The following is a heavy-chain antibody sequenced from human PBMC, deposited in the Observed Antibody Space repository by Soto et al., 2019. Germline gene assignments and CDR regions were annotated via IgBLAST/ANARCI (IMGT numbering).Heavy chain of an antibody. J-gene: IGHJ4*02. V-gene: IGHV4-59*01. CDR2: IYYSGST. CDR1: GGSICSYY. Sequence: PSETLSLTCTVSGGSICSYYWSWIRQPPGKGLEWIGYIYYSGSTNYNPSLKSRVTISVDTSKNQFSLKLSSVTAADTAVYYCASRKSRGGDIDYWGQGTLVTVSS. D-gene: IGHD2-21*02. CDR3: ASRKSRGGDIDY.